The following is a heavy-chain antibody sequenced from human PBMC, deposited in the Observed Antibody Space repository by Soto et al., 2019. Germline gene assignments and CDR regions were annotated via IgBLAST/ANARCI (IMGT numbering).Heavy chain of an antibody. Sequence: QVQLVQSGAEVKKPGASVKVSCKASGYTFTSYGVQWVRQAPGQRREWVGWINVGNGNRKYSQKCQGRVTSTRDTSDSTAYMELSSMRSEDTAVYYWARDVGGWTDYWGQGALVTVSS. D-gene: IGHD6-19*01. CDR1: GYTFTSYG. CDR2: INVGNGNR. V-gene: IGHV1-3*01. J-gene: IGHJ4*02. CDR3: ARDVGGWTDY.